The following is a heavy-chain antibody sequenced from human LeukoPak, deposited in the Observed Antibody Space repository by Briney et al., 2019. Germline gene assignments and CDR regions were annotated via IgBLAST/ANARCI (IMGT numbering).Heavy chain of an antibody. CDR1: GGTFSSYA. J-gene: IGHJ4*02. D-gene: IGHD6-6*01. CDR3: AAREAGSSSLRPLDY. V-gene: IGHV1-8*02. Sequence: ASVKVSCKASGGTFSSYAISWVRQATGQGPEWMGWMNPNSGNTGYAQKFQGRVTMTRNTSISTAYMELSSLRSEDTAVYYCAAREAGSSSLRPLDYWGQGTLVTVAS. CDR2: MNPNSGNT.